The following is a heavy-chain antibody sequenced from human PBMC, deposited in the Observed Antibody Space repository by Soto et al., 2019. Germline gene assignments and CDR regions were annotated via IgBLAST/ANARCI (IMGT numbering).Heavy chain of an antibody. CDR2: FHYSANT. J-gene: IGHJ5*02. CDR3: AKTKEGGFDP. Sequence: QVQLQESGPGLVKPSETLSLTCTVSGDSISSNYWSWIRQPPGKGLEWIGYFHYSANTNYNPSLKSRVILSVDTSKNQFFLKLTSVTATDTAVYYCAKTKEGGFDPWGQGILVTVSS. D-gene: IGHD3-16*01. V-gene: IGHV4-59*01. CDR1: GDSISSNY.